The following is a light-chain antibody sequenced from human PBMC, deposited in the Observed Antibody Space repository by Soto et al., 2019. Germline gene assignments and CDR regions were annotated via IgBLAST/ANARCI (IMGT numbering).Light chain of an antibody. CDR3: QQYDKWPRT. J-gene: IGKJ1*01. CDR2: GAS. Sequence: EIVMTQSPATLSVSPGERAALSCRASQSVSRNLAWYQQKPGQAPRLLIYGASTRATDIPARFSGSGSGTEFTLTISSLQSEDFAVYYCQQYDKWPRTFGQGTKVDIK. CDR1: QSVSRN. V-gene: IGKV3-15*01.